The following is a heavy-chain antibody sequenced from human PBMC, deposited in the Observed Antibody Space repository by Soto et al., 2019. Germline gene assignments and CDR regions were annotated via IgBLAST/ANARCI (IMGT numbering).Heavy chain of an antibody. J-gene: IGHJ4*02. D-gene: IGHD3-10*01. CDR2: IYTSGST. CDR3: AGLGSGSYHHTFDY. V-gene: IGHV4-4*07. CDR1: GGSISSYY. Sequence: SETLSLTCTVSGGSISSYYWSWIRQPAGKGLEWIGRIYTSGSTNYNPSLKSRVTMSVDTSKNQFSLKLSSVTAADTAVYYCAGLGSGSYHHTFDYWGQGTLVTVSS.